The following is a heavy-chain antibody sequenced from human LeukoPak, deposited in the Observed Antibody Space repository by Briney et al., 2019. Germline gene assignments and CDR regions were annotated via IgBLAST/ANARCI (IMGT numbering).Heavy chain of an antibody. CDR2: IYYTGST. J-gene: IGHJ4*02. CDR3: ARDRGIVGATDY. CDR1: GGSISSSSYY. D-gene: IGHD1-26*01. Sequence: SETLSLTCTVSGGSISSSSYYWGWIRQPPGKGLEWIGNIYYTGSTYYNPSLKSRVTISVETSKNQFSLKLSSVTAADTAVYYCARDRGIVGATDYWGQGTLVTVSS. V-gene: IGHV4-39*07.